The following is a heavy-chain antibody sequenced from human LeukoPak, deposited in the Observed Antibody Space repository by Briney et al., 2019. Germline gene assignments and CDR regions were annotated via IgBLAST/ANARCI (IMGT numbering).Heavy chain of an antibody. D-gene: IGHD2-2*01. CDR2: IYYSGST. CDR1: GGSISSSSYY. V-gene: IGHV4-39*01. Sequence: SETLSLTCTVSGGSISSSSYYWGWIRQPPGKGLEWIGSIYYSGSTYYNPSLKSRVTIFVDTSKNQFSLKLSSVTAADTAVYYCASPGLPAATPVYYFDYWGQGTLVTVSS. J-gene: IGHJ4*02. CDR3: ASPGLPAATPVYYFDY.